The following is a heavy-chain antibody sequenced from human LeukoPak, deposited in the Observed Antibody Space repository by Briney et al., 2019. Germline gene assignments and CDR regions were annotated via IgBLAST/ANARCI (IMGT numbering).Heavy chain of an antibody. CDR2: IYYSGST. CDR1: GGSISSSSYY. J-gene: IGHJ5*02. Sequence: SETLSLTCTVSGGSISSSSYYWGWIRQPPGKGLEWIGSIYYSGSTYYNPSLKSRVTISVDTSKNQFSLKLSSVTAADTAVYYCARGHSGWFGEYGWFDPWGQGTLVTVSS. V-gene: IGHV4-39*07. D-gene: IGHD3-10*01. CDR3: ARGHSGWFGEYGWFDP.